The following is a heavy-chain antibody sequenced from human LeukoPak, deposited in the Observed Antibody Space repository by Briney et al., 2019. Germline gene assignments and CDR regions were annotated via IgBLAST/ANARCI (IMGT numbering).Heavy chain of an antibody. CDR1: GFIFRSSS. Sequence: GGSLRLSCAASGFIFRSSSMSWVRQAPGKGLEWVSSISAIGDITHYAESVQGRFTISRDDSGNTLYVQMNSLSVDDTAVYYCAKVKSSLRVVGAWGQGTLVTVSS. J-gene: IGHJ5*02. V-gene: IGHV3-23*01. CDR2: ISAIGDIT. D-gene: IGHD3-22*01. CDR3: AKVKSSLRVVGA.